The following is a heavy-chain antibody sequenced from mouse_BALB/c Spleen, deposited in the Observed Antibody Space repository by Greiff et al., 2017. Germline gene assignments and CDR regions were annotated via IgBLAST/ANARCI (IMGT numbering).Heavy chain of an antibody. Sequence: EVQGVASGGGLVKPGGSLKLSCAASGFTFSSYTMSWVRQTPEKRLEWVATISSGGSYTYYPDSVKGRFTISRDNAKNTLYLQMNSLQTDDTAMYYCARRGKVWQPQAPDYYAMDYWGQGTSVTVSS. CDR3: ARRGKVWQPQAPDYYAMDY. J-gene: IGHJ4*01. CDR1: GFTFSSYT. V-gene: IGHV5-6-4*01. D-gene: IGHD2-10*02. CDR2: ISSGGSYT.